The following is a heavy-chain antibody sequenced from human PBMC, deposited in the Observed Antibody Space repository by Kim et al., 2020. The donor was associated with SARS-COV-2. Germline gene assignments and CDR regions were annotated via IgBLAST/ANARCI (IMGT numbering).Heavy chain of an antibody. CDR2: IWYDGSNK. D-gene: IGHD5-12*01. V-gene: IGHV3-33*01. CDR1: GFTFSSYG. Sequence: GGSLRLSCAASGFTFSSYGMHWVRQAPGKGLEWVAVIWYDGSNKYYADSVKGRFTISRDKSKNTVYLQMNSLRGEDTAVYYCARDPEGVATIAGLDYWGQGTLVTVSS. J-gene: IGHJ4*02. CDR3: ARDPEGVATIAGLDY.